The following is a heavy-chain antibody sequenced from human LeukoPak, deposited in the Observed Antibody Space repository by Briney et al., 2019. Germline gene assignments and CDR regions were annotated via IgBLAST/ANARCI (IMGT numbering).Heavy chain of an antibody. D-gene: IGHD6-19*01. CDR1: GFTFSSYA. CDR2: ISGSGGST. CDR3: AAEKEYSSGGDIWDY. Sequence: GGSLRLSCAASGFTFSSYAMSWVRQAPGKGLEWVSAISGSGGSTYYADSVKGRFTISRDNSKNTLYLQMNSLRAEDTAVYYCAAEKEYSSGGDIWDYWGQGTLVTVSS. J-gene: IGHJ4*02. V-gene: IGHV3-23*01.